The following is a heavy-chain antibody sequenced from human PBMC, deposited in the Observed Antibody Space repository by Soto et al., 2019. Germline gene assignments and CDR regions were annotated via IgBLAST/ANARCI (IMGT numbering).Heavy chain of an antibody. V-gene: IGHV3-48*03. CDR1: GFTFSSYE. CDR2: ISSSGSTI. J-gene: IGHJ6*02. D-gene: IGHD3-3*01. CDR3: ARKYYDFWSGYLAHDYYYGMDV. Sequence: GGSLRLSCAASGFTFSSYEMNWVRQAPGKGLEWVSYISSSGSTIYYADSVKGRFTISRDNAKNSLYLQMNSLRAEDTAVYYCARKYYDFWSGYLAHDYYYGMDVWGQGTTVTVS.